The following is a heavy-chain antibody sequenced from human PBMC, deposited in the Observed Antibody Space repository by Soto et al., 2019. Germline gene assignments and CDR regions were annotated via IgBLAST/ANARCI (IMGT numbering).Heavy chain of an antibody. CDR3: ARDPYYDFWSGAEKYYYYYGMDV. CDR1: GFTFSSYA. J-gene: IGHJ6*02. Sequence: QVQLVESGGGVVQPGRSLRLSCAASGFTFSSYAMHWVRQAPGKGLEWVAVISYDGSNKYYADSVKGRFTISRDNSKNTLYLQMDSLRAEDTAVYYCARDPYYDFWSGAEKYYYYYGMDVWGQGTTVTVSS. D-gene: IGHD3-3*01. CDR2: ISYDGSNK. V-gene: IGHV3-30-3*01.